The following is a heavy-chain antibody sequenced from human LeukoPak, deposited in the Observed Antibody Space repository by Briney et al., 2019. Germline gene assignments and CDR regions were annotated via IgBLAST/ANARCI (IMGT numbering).Heavy chain of an antibody. V-gene: IGHV3-66*01. D-gene: IGHD3-22*01. CDR3: ARDHYYDSNGYYYYFDY. Sequence: GGCLRLSCAASGFTVSSNYMSSVRQAPGKGLEWVSVLYSGGSTNYADSVKGRFTISRDNSKNTLYLQMNSLRAEDTAVYFCARDHYYDSNGYYYYFDYWGQGTLVTVSS. CDR2: LYSGGST. CDR1: GFTVSSNY. J-gene: IGHJ4*02.